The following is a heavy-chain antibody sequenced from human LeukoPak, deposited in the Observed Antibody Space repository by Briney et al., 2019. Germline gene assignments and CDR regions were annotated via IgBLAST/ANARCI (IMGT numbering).Heavy chain of an antibody. Sequence: QPGGSLRLSCAASGLTFSSYWMHCVRQAPGKGLEWVSGIGDSGVRTYYADSVRGRFTISRDNSKNTLYLQMRSLRAEDTAVYYCAKDRSGGWPFDYWGQGTLVTVSS. V-gene: IGHV3-23*01. J-gene: IGHJ4*02. CDR2: IGDSGVRT. D-gene: IGHD6-19*01. CDR3: AKDRSGGWPFDY. CDR1: GLTFSSYW.